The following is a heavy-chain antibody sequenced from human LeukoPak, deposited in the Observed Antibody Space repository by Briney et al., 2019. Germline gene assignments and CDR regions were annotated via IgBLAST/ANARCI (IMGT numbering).Heavy chain of an antibody. Sequence: SGGSLRLSCAVSGFTLSSYIMSWVRQAPGKGLEGVSTIRGSGGSTYYADSVKGRFTISRDNSKNTLYLQMISLRAEDTAVYYCARVSYYYDSSGYPVAFDIWGQGTMVTVSS. D-gene: IGHD3-22*01. V-gene: IGHV3-23*01. CDR2: IRGSGGST. J-gene: IGHJ3*02. CDR1: GFTLSSYI. CDR3: ARVSYYYDSSGYPVAFDI.